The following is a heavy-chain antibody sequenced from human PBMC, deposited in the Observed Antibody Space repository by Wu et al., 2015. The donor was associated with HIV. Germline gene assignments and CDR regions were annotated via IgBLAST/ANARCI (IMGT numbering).Heavy chain of an antibody. D-gene: IGHD2-21*01. J-gene: IGHJ5*02. CDR3: ASGRYCGGDCYSGWFDP. Sequence: QVQLVQSGAEVKKPGASVRVSCKASGYIFTGYFMSWVRQAPGQGLEWMGRVNPNSGGSDSAQKFQGRVTMTMDTSINTAYMELTSLRYDDTAVYYCASGRYCGGDCYSGWFDPWGQGTLVTVSS. V-gene: IGHV1-2*02. CDR2: VNPNSGGS. CDR1: GYIFTGYF.